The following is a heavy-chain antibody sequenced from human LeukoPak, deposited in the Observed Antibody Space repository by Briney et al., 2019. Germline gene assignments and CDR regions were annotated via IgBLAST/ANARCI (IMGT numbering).Heavy chain of an antibody. CDR1: GFTFTSYA. J-gene: IGHJ4*02. CDR3: ARDRGYFTMTINYFDY. Sequence: QPGGSLRLSCAASGFTFTSYAMSWVRQAPGKGLEWVSDINDNGGSTFYADSVKGRFTISRDNAKNSLYLQMNSLRAEDTAVYYCARDRGYFTMTINYFDYWGQGTLVTVSS. V-gene: IGHV3-23*01. D-gene: IGHD3-22*01. CDR2: INDNGGST.